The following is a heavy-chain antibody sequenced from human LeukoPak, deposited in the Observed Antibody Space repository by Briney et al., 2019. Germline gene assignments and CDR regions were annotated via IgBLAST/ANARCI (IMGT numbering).Heavy chain of an antibody. Sequence: GGSLTLSCTASGFTFSSNWMSWVRQAPGKGRERVANIKQDGSEKYYVDSVKGRFTISRDKAKNSLYLHMNSLRAEDTAVYYCARGGSSDWYENAFDIWGQGTMVTVSS. CDR2: IKQDGSEK. D-gene: IGHD6-19*01. CDR3: ARGGSSDWYENAFDI. CDR1: GFTFSSNW. J-gene: IGHJ3*02. V-gene: IGHV3-7*01.